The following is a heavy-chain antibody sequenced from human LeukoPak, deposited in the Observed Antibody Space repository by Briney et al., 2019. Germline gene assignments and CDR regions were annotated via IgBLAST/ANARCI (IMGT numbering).Heavy chain of an antibody. CDR1: GFTFNTYA. J-gene: IGHJ6*02. D-gene: IGHD3-3*01. CDR2: ISSAGSTK. CDR3: AKSVAIYFYYGLDV. Sequence: PGTSLRLSCAASGFTFNTYAMHWVRQAAGMGLEWVAVISSAGSTKYYADSVKGRFTISRDNSKNTLFLQMNSLRVEDTAPYYCAKSVAIYFYYGLDVWGQGTTVTVSS. V-gene: IGHV3-30-3*02.